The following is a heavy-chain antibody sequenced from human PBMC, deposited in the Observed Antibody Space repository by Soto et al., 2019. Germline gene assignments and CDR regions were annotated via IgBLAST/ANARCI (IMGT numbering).Heavy chain of an antibody. D-gene: IGHD3-3*01. CDR2: IIPIFGTA. CDR1: GGTFSSYA. CDR3: ARAGFDYDFWSGYSTYYFDY. V-gene: IGHV1-69*13. J-gene: IGHJ4*02. Sequence: SVKVSCKASGGTFSSYAISWVRQAPGQGLEWLGGIIPIFGTANYAQKFQGRVTITADESTSTAYMELSSLRSEDTAVYYCARAGFDYDFWSGYSTYYFDYWGQGTLVTVSS.